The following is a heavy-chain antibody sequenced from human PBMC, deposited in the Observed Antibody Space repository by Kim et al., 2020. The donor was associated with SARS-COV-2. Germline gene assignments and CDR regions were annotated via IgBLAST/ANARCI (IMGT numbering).Heavy chain of an antibody. D-gene: IGHD3-3*01. CDR3: SRHSYDFWSGYGKENNWLDP. V-gene: IGHV4-59*08. J-gene: IGHJ5*02. CDR2: IYYSGST. CDR1: GGSISSYY. Sequence: SETLSLTCTVSGGSISSYYWSWIRQPPGPGLEWIGYIYYSGSTNSNPSLKSQGTIPVDTSKNQFSLKLSSVTASDTAVYYCSRHSYDFWSGYGKENNWLDPGGQGTLVTVSS.